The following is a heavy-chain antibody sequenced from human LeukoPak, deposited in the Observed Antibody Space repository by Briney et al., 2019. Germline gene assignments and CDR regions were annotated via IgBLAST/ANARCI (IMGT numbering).Heavy chain of an antibody. CDR1: GGSISSYY. Sequence: PSGTLSLTCTVSGGSISSYYWSWIRQPPGKGLEWIGYIYYSGSTNYNPSLKSRVTISVDTSKNQFSLKLSSVTAADTAVYYCARARNTLYYFDYWGQGTLVTVSS. CDR2: IYYSGST. V-gene: IGHV4-59*01. CDR3: ARARNTLYYFDY. J-gene: IGHJ4*02. D-gene: IGHD2-15*01.